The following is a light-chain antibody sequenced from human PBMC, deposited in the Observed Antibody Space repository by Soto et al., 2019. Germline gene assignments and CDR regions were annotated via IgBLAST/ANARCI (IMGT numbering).Light chain of an antibody. V-gene: IGLV7-43*01. CDR1: TGAVTSGYY. J-gene: IGLJ2*01. CDR2: STS. Sequence: QTVVTQEPSLTVSPGGTVTLTCASSTGAVTSGYYPSWFQQKPGQAPRALIYSTSDKYYWTPARFSGSLVGGKAALILSGVQPEDEPEYYCLLYYGAAVVFGGGTKVTVL. CDR3: LLYYGAAVV.